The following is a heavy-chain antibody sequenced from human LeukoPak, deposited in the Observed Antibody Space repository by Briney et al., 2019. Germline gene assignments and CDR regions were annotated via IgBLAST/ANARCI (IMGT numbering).Heavy chain of an antibody. J-gene: IGHJ6*03. CDR1: GGSISRSSYY. CDR2: IYTSGNT. V-gene: IGHV4-61*02. Sequence: SETLSLTCTVSGGSISRSSYYWSWIRQPAGKGLEWIGRIYTSGNTNYNPSLQSRASISIDTSKNQLSLKLSSVTAADTAVYYCARARIYCSSTSCYPPYYMDVWGKGTTVTVSS. CDR3: ARARIYCSSTSCYPPYYMDV. D-gene: IGHD2-2*01.